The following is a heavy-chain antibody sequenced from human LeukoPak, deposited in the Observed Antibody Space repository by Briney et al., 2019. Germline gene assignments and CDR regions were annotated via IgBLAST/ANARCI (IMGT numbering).Heavy chain of an antibody. CDR2: IGDSGYST. J-gene: IGHJ4*02. D-gene: IGHD4-11*01. Sequence: RGSLRLSCAASGFTFSSYALSWVRQAPGKGLEWVSTIGDSGYSTYYADSVEGRFTISRDNSKNALYLQMNSLRAEDTAVYFCAKQLDHQQLSATDYWGQGTLVTVSS. CDR1: GFTFSSYA. V-gene: IGHV3-23*01. CDR3: AKQLDHQQLSATDY.